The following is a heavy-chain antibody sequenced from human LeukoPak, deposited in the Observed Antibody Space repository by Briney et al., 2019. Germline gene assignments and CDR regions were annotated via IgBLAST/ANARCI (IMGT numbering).Heavy chain of an antibody. CDR2: INPNSGGT. CDR1: GYXFTGYY. D-gene: IGHD1-1*01. V-gene: IGHV1-2*02. CDR3: ARRLGAGTTLGY. Sequence: RRASVKVSCKASGYXFTGYYIHWVRQAPGQGLERMGGINPNSGGTNYAQNVQGRATMTRDTSTSTDYMELSRLRSDDTAVYYCARRLGAGTTLGYWGQGTLVTVSS. J-gene: IGHJ4*02.